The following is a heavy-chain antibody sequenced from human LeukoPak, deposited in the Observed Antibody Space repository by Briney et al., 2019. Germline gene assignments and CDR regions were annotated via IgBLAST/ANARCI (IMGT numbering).Heavy chain of an antibody. CDR2: IKTTSDGGTA. D-gene: IGHD2-15*01. CDR1: GFTFSNAW. Sequence: GGSLRLSCAASGFTFSNAWMSWVRLAPGKGLESVGRIKTTSDGGTADCAAPVKGRFTISRDDSTNTLYLQMNSLKTEDTAVYYCTSGGGTMDYWGQGILVTVSS. CDR3: TSGGGTMDY. V-gene: IGHV3-15*01. J-gene: IGHJ4*02.